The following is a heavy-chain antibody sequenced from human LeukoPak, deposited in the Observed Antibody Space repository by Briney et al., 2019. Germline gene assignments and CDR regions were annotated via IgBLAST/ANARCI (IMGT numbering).Heavy chain of an antibody. CDR3: ARANMVRGVIITTN. J-gene: IGHJ4*02. CDR2: IYYSGST. CDR1: GGSISSSSYY. D-gene: IGHD3-10*01. V-gene: IGHV4-39*01. Sequence: PSETLSLTCTVSGGSISSSSYYWGWIRQPPGKGLEWIGSIYYSGSTYYNPSLKSRVTISVDTSKNQFSLKLSSVTAADTAVYYCARANMVRGVIITTNWGQGTLVTVSS.